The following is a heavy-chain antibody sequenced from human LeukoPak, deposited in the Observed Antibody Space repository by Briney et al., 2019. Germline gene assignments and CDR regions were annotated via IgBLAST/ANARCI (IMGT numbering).Heavy chain of an antibody. J-gene: IGHJ4*02. CDR2: ICHSGST. Sequence: SETLSLTCTVSGYSISSGYYWGWIRQPPGKGLEWIGSICHSGSTYYNPSLKSRVTISVDTSKNQFSLKLSSVTAADTAVYYCARVSDPTDIDYWGQGTLVTVSS. D-gene: IGHD1-26*01. V-gene: IGHV4-38-2*02. CDR1: GYSISSGYY. CDR3: ARVSDPTDIDY.